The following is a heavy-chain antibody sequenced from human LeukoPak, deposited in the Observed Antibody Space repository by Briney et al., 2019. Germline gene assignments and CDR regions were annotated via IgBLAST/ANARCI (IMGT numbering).Heavy chain of an antibody. CDR1: GFAFSSYS. CDR3: ASYGTSWRYYFDY. V-gene: IGHV3-21*01. J-gene: IGHJ4*02. CDR2: ISSDANYI. Sequence: GGSLRPSCAASGFAFSSYSMNWVRQAPGKGLEWVSSISSDANYIYYADSVKGRFTISRDNAKNSLYLQMNSLKAEDTAVYYCASYGTSWRYYFDYWGQGTLVTVSS. D-gene: IGHD2-2*01.